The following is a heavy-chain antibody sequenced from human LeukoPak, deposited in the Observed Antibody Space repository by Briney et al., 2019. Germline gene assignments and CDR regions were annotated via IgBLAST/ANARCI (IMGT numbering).Heavy chain of an antibody. CDR1: GGTFSSYA. CDR2: IIPIFGTA. J-gene: IGHJ5*02. V-gene: IGHV1-69*05. Sequence: ASVKVSCKASGGTFSSYAISWVRQAPGQGLEWMGGIIPIFGTANYAQKFQGRVTITTDESTSTAYMELSSLRSEDTAVYYCAREEGDPRWFDPWGQGTLVTVSS. CDR3: AREEGDPRWFDP. D-gene: IGHD3-16*01.